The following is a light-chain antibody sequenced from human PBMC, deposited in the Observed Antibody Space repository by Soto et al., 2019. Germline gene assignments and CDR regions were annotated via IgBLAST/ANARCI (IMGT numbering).Light chain of an antibody. Sequence: AIQLTKSPSSLSASVGDRVTITCRASQGISSALAWYQQKPGKAPKLLIYDASSLESGVPSRFSGSGSGTDFTLTISSLQPEDFATYYCQLGITFGPGTKVDIK. CDR2: DAS. CDR1: QGISSA. V-gene: IGKV1-13*02. J-gene: IGKJ3*01. CDR3: QLGIT.